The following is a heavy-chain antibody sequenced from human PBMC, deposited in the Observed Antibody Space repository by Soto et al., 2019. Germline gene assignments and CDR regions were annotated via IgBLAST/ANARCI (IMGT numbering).Heavy chain of an antibody. CDR2: IYYSGST. J-gene: IGHJ6*02. V-gene: IGHV4-61*01. D-gene: IGHD3-10*01. Sequence: SETLCLTCTVSGGSVSSGSYYWSWIRQPPGKGLEWIGYIYYSGSTNYNPSLKSRVTISVDTSKNQFPLKLSSVTAADTAVYYCARDPGSAGRSNYYYDMDVWGQGTTVTVSS. CDR1: GGSVSSGSYY. CDR3: ARDPGSAGRSNYYYDMDV.